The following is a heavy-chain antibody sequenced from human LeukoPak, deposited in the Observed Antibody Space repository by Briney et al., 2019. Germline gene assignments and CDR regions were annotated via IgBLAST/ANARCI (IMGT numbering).Heavy chain of an antibody. V-gene: IGHV4-38-2*02. CDR3: ARDRAAAAGTGDY. CDR2: IYHSGST. CDR1: GYSISSGYY. J-gene: IGHJ4*02. Sequence: SETLSLTCTVSGYSISSGYYWGWIRPPPGKGLEWIGSIYHSGSTYYNPSLKSRVTISVDTSKNQFSLKLSSVTAADTAVYYCARDRAAAAGTGDYWGQGTLVTVSS. D-gene: IGHD6-13*01.